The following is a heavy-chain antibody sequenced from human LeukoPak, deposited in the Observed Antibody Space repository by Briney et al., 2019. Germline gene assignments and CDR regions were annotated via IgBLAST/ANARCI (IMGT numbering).Heavy chain of an antibody. CDR3: ARAPKAIFGGTFDF. D-gene: IGHD3-3*01. CDR2: INPDSGGT. J-gene: IGHJ4*02. V-gene: IGHV1-2*02. Sequence: ASVKVSCKASGYTFTSYGISWVRQAPGQGLDWMGWINPDSGGTDYAQSFQGRVTMTRDTSISAAYMELSRLKSDDTAVYYCARAPKAIFGGTFDFWGQGTLLTVSS. CDR1: GYTFTSYG.